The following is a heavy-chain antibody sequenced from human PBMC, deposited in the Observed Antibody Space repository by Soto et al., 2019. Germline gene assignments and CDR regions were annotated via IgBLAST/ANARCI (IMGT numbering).Heavy chain of an antibody. J-gene: IGHJ4*02. D-gene: IGHD1-1*01. CDR3: ARADWNYYFDF. Sequence: SETLSLTCTVSGGSISSGSSYWSWIRQPPGKGLEWLGFIYYSGSTSYNPSLKSRVTILVDTSKSQFSLRLNSVTTADTAVYYCARADWNYYFDFWGQGTLVTVSS. CDR1: GGSISSGSSY. V-gene: IGHV4-61*01. CDR2: IYYSGST.